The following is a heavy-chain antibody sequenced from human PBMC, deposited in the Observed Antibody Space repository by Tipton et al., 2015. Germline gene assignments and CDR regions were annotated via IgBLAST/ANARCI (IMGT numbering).Heavy chain of an antibody. Sequence: TLSLTCTVSGASVSSSFYYWGWIRQPPGKGLEWIGNIYHSGSTYYNPSLKSRVTISVDTSKNQFSLKLSSVTAADTAVYYCARWVTVITFDLYYFDYWGQGTLVTVSS. V-gene: IGHV4-39*01. J-gene: IGHJ4*02. CDR3: ARWVTVITFDLYYFDY. CDR1: GASVSSSFYY. D-gene: IGHD3-22*01. CDR2: IYHSGST.